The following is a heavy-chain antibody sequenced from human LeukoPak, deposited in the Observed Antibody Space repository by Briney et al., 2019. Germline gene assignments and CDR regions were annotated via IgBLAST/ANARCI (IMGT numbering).Heavy chain of an antibody. Sequence: SETLSLTCAVYGGSFSGYYWSWIRQPPGKGLEWIGEINHSGSTNYNPSLKSRVTISVDTSKNQFSLKLSSVTAADAAVYYCARGGGTFDYWGQGTLVTVSS. D-gene: IGHD1-1*01. J-gene: IGHJ4*02. CDR2: INHSGST. CDR3: ARGGGTFDY. V-gene: IGHV4-34*01. CDR1: GGSFSGYY.